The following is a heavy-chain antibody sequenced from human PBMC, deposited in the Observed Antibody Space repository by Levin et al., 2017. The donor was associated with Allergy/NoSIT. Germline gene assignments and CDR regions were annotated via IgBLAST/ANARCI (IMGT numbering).Heavy chain of an antibody. CDR3: VRDRNYYFDY. J-gene: IGHJ4*02. CDR2: IWFDGSIR. Sequence: GESLKISCAAAGFTFTSSAMHWVRQAPGKGLESVAVIWFDGSIRDYEDSVKGRFAISRDNSKNTLYLEMNKLRAEDTATYYCVRDRNYYFDYWGQGTLVTVSA. CDR1: GFTFTSSA. V-gene: IGHV3-33*01.